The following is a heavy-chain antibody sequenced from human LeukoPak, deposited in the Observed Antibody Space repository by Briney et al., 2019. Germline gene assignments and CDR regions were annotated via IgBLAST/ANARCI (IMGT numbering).Heavy chain of an antibody. Sequence: ASVKVSCKASGYTFTGYYMHWVRQAPGQGLEWMGWINPNSGGTNYAQKSQGWVTMTRDTSISTAYMELSRLRSDDTAVYYCARGSYSSGRYQIVAFDIWGQGTMVTVSS. CDR3: ARGSYSSGRYQIVAFDI. V-gene: IGHV1-2*04. CDR2: INPNSGGT. D-gene: IGHD6-19*01. CDR1: GYTFTGYY. J-gene: IGHJ3*02.